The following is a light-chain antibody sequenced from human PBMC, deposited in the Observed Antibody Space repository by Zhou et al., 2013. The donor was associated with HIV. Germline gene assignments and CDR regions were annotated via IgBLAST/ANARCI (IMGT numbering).Light chain of an antibody. CDR1: HTISANY. CDR2: GAS. Sequence: EIVLTQSPGTLSLSPGERATLSCRASHTISANYLAWYQQKPGQAPRLLVYGASTRATGIPDRFTGSGSGTDFTLTFSSLEPEDFAVYYCQQRSTWLWTFGQGTKVESK. V-gene: IGKV3D-20*02. J-gene: IGKJ1*01. CDR3: QQRSTWLWT.